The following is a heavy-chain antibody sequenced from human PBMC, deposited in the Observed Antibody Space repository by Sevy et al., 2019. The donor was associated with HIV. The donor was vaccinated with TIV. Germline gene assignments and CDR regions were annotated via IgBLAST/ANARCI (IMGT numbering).Heavy chain of an antibody. CDR3: ATAAYGAGIYGYFDY. D-gene: IGHD3-10*01. CDR2: FVPEEGKT. CDR1: GYSFTELS. Sequence: ASVKVSCKVSGYSFTELSMHWVRQAPGKGVEWMGGFVPEEGKTISAQKFQGRLTMTEDTSTETAYMELSSLRSEDTAVYYCATAAYGAGIYGYFDYWGQGSLVTVSS. V-gene: IGHV1-24*01. J-gene: IGHJ4*02.